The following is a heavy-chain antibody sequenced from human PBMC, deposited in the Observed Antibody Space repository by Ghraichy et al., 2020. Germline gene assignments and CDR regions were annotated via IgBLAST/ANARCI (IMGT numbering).Heavy chain of an antibody. D-gene: IGHD2-15*01. V-gene: IGHV4-34*01. CDR1: GGSFSGYY. Sequence: SETLSLTCAVYGGSFSGYYWSWIRQPPGKGLEWIGEINHSGSTNYNPSLKSRVTISVDTSKNQFSLKLSSVTAADTAVYYCARFVVLFDPWGQGTLVTVSS. J-gene: IGHJ5*02. CDR2: INHSGST. CDR3: ARFVVLFDP.